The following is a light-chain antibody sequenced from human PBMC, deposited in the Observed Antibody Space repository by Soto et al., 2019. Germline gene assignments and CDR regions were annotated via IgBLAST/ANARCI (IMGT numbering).Light chain of an antibody. CDR3: NSYTSSRTHV. V-gene: IGLV2-14*01. Sequence: QSALPQPASVSGSPGQSITISCTGTSSDVGGYKYVSWYHQHPGKDPKLMIYEVSNRHSGVSSRFSGSKSGNTASLNISGLLAEDEAEYYCNSYTSSRTHVFGTGTKLTV. CDR1: SSDVGGYKY. CDR2: EVS. J-gene: IGLJ1*01.